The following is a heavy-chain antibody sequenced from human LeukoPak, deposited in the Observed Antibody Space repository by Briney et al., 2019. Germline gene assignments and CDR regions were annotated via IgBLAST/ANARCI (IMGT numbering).Heavy chain of an antibody. CDR1: GFTFSSYA. D-gene: IGHD5-18*01. CDR3: ARDGTAMVITNGYFDY. V-gene: IGHV3-23*01. CDR2: ISGSGGST. Sequence: PGGSLRLSCAASGFTFSSYAMSWVRQAPGKGLEWVSGISGSGGSTYSADSVKGRFTISRDNSKNTLYLQINSLRAEDTAVYYCARDGTAMVITNGYFDYWGQGTLVTVSS. J-gene: IGHJ4*02.